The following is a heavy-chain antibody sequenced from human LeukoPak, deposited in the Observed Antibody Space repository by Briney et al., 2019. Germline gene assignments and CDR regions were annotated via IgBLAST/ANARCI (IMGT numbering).Heavy chain of an antibody. D-gene: IGHD6-19*01. CDR1: GFTFSSYS. Sequence: RSGGSLRLSCAASGFTFSSYSMNRVRQAPGKGLEWVSSISSSSSYIYYADSVKGRFTISRDNAKNSLYLQMNSLRAEDTAVYYCAREVDSSGWWGNIDYWGQGTLVTVSS. V-gene: IGHV3-21*01. CDR3: AREVDSSGWWGNIDY. J-gene: IGHJ4*02. CDR2: ISSSSSYI.